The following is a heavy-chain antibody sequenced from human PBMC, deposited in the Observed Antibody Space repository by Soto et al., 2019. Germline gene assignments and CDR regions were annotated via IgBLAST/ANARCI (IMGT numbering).Heavy chain of an antibody. V-gene: IGHV3-53*01. D-gene: IGHD5-18*01. CDR2: INSDGST. J-gene: IGHJ4*02. Sequence: EVQLVESGEGLIPPGGSLRLSCAASGFLVNSAYMTWVRQAPGKGLEWLSMINSDGSTLYAESVKGRFTISRDNSKNRLDLQMNSLRADDTAMYYCARSGYSFAWGYWGQGTLVIVTS. CDR3: ARSGYSFAWGY. CDR1: GFLVNSAY.